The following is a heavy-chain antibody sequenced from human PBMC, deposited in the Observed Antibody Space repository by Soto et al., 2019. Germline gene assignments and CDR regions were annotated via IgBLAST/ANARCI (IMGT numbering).Heavy chain of an antibody. D-gene: IGHD2-2*01. J-gene: IGHJ6*02. Sequence: QVQLVQSGAEVKKPGSSVKVSCKASGGTFSSYAISWVRQAPGQGLEWMGGSIPISGTANYAQKFQGRVTITADEYTSTAYIELSSLRSEDTSVYYCARSQGSSTSLEIYYFYYYGMDVWGQGTTVTVS. CDR3: ARSQGSSTSLEIYYFYYYGMDV. V-gene: IGHV1-69*01. CDR1: GGTFSSYA. CDR2: SIPISGTA.